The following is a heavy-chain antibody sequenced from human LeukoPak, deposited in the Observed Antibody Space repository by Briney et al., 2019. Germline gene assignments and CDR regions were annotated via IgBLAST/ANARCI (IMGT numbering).Heavy chain of an antibody. Sequence: GASVKVSCKASGGTFSSYAISWVRQAPGQGLEWMGGIIPIFGTANYAQKFQGRVTITADKSTSTAYMELSSLRSEDTAVYYCARAEGSDSYYFDSSGYLDAFDIWGQGTMVTVSS. J-gene: IGHJ3*02. CDR2: IIPIFGTA. V-gene: IGHV1-69*06. CDR3: ARAEGSDSYYFDSSGYLDAFDI. D-gene: IGHD3-22*01. CDR1: GGTFSSYA.